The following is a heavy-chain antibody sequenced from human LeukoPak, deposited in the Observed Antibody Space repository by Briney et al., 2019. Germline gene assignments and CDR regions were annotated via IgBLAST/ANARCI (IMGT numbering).Heavy chain of an antibody. Sequence: GGSLRLSCAASGFTFSDYSMNWVRQAPGKGLEWVSYISSSSSTVYYADSVKGRFTISRDNSKNTLYLQMNSLRAEDTAVYYCAKTPRAAYYFDYWGQGTLVTVSS. J-gene: IGHJ4*02. CDR1: GFTFSDYS. CDR3: AKTPRAAYYFDY. V-gene: IGHV3-48*01. CDR2: ISSSSSTV. D-gene: IGHD6-25*01.